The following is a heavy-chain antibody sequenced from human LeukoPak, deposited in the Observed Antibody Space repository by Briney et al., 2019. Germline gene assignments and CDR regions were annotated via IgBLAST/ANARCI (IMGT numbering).Heavy chain of an antibody. V-gene: IGHV4-4*02. CDR2: IYHSGST. J-gene: IGHJ4*02. Sequence: SETLSLTCAVSGGSISSSNWWSWVRQPPGKGLEWIGEIYHSGSTNYNPSLKSRVTISVDKFKNQFSLKLSSVTAADTAVYYCASGSGWYGAFDYWGQGTLVTVSS. CDR1: GGSISSSNW. D-gene: IGHD6-13*01. CDR3: ASGSGWYGAFDY.